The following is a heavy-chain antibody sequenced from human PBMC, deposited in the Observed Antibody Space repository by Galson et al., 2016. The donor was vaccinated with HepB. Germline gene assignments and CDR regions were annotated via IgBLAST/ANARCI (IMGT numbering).Heavy chain of an antibody. Sequence: SVKVSCKASGGIFRSYAINWVRQAPGQGLQWMGGTIAVFGTTNYAQNFQGRLTITADESTTTAYMELSSLRSEDTAVYYGAKSRGDTYGQNPIDYRGPGTLVTVSS. CDR2: TIAVFGTT. D-gene: IGHD5-18*01. J-gene: IGHJ4*02. CDR3: AKSRGDTYGQNPIDY. V-gene: IGHV1-69*13. CDR1: GGIFRSYA.